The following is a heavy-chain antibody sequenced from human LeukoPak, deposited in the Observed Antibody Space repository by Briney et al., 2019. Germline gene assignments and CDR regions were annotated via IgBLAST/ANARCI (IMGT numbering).Heavy chain of an antibody. J-gene: IGHJ4*02. Sequence: SETLSLTCTVSGGSISSYYWSWIRQPPGKGLEWIGYIYYSGSTNYNPSLKSRVTISVDTSKNQFSLKLSSVTAADTAVYYCARGPSRIAAAVNYWGQGTLVTVSS. CDR3: ARGPSRIAAAVNY. D-gene: IGHD6-13*01. CDR1: GGSISSYY. V-gene: IGHV4-59*12. CDR2: IYYSGST.